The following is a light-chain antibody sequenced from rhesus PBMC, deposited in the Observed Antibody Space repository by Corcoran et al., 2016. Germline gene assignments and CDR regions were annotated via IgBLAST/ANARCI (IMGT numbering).Light chain of an antibody. J-gene: IGKJ1*01. CDR2: KAS. CDR1: QGISSW. V-gene: IGKV1-22*01. CDR3: QQYSSRPWT. Sequence: DIQMTQSPSSLSASVGDTVTITCRASQGISSWLAWYQQKPGKAPKLLSYKASSLQSGVPSRFRGSGSETVFTLTISSLQSEDFATYYCQQYSSRPWTFGQGTKVEIK.